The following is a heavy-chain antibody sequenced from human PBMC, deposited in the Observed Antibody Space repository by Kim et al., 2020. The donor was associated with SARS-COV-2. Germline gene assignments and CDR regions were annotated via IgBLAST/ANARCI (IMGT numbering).Heavy chain of an antibody. CDR1: GFTFDDYA. CDR2: ISWNSGSI. J-gene: IGHJ6*02. V-gene: IGHV3-9*01. D-gene: IGHD5-12*01. CDR3: AKDRGIVATIISYGMDV. Sequence: GGSLRLSCAASGFTFDDYAMHWVRQAPGKGLEWVSGISWNSGSIGYADSVKGRFTISRDNAKNSLYLQMNSLRAEDTALYYCAKDRGIVATIISYGMDVWGQGTTVTVSS.